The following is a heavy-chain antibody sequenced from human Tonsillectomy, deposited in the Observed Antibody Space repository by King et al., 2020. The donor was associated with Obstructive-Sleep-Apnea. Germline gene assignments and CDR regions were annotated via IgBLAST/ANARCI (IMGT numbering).Heavy chain of an antibody. CDR3: ARESYYYDSSGYYVG. J-gene: IGHJ4*02. D-gene: IGHD3-22*01. CDR2: ISYDGSNK. CDR1: GFTFSSYA. V-gene: IGHV3-30-3*01. Sequence: VQLVESGGGVVQPGRSLRLSCAASGFTFSSYAMHWVRQAPGKGLEWVAVISYDGSNKYYADSVKGRFTISRDNSKNTLYLQMNSLRAEDTAVYYCARESYYYDSSGYYVGWGQGTLVTVSS.